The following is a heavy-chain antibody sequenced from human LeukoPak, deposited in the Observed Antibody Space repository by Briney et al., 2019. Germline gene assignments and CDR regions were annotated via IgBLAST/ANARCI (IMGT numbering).Heavy chain of an antibody. CDR3: ARTPLLVRMGYYYYYMDV. CDR2: INHSGST. CDR1: GGSFTIYY. D-gene: IGHD2-8*01. V-gene: IGHV4-34*01. J-gene: IGHJ6*03. Sequence: SETLSLTCAVYGGSFTIYYWSWIRQPPGKGLEWIGEINHSGSTNYNPSLKSRVTISVDTSKNQFSLKLSSVTAADTAMCYCARTPLLVRMGYYYYYMDVWDKGTTVTVSS.